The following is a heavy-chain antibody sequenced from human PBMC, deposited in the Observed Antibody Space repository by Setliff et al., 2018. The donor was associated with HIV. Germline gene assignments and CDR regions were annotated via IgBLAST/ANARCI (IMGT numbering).Heavy chain of an antibody. CDR3: ATKVYCTNGVCLDAFDI. D-gene: IGHD2-8*01. CDR2: INPSDDSR. V-gene: IGHV1-46*01. Sequence: ASVKVSCKASGYTFTNFYMHWVRQAPGQGLEWMGIINPSDDSRTYAQKFQGRVTMTRDTSTSTVYMELSSLRSEDTAVYYCATKVYCTNGVCLDAFDIWGQGTMVTVS. CDR1: GYTFTNFY. J-gene: IGHJ3*02.